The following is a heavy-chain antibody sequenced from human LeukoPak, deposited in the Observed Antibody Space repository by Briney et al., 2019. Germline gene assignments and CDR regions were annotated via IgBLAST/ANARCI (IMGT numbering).Heavy chain of an antibody. CDR2: INLSDDST. Sequence: ASVQVSCKASGYTLTRYYMHWVRNVPGQGLEWVGVINLSDDSTGYAQKFQGRVTVTRDTSTSTVFMELGSLRFEDTPVFYCAREAGDPFDYGGEGTLVTVSS. D-gene: IGHD6-13*01. J-gene: IGHJ4*02. CDR3: AREAGDPFDY. V-gene: IGHV1-46*01. CDR1: GYTLTRYY.